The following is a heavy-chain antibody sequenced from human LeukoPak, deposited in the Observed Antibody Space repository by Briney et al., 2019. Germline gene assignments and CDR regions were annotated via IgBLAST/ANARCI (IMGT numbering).Heavy chain of an antibody. CDR1: GYTFTGYY. J-gene: IGHJ5*02. V-gene: IGHV1-2*02. D-gene: IGHD3-3*01. CDR2: INPNSGGT. CDR3: ARVNYDFWSGPTFNNWFDP. Sequence: ASVKVSCKASGYTFTGYYMHWVRQAPGQGLEWTGWINPNSGGTNYAQKFQGRVTMTRDTSISTAYMELSRLRSDDTAVYYCARVNYDFWSGPTFNNWFDPWGQGTLVTVSS.